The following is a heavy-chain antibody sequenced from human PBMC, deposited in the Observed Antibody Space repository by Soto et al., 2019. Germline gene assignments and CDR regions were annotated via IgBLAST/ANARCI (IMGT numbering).Heavy chain of an antibody. D-gene: IGHD3-9*01. J-gene: IGHJ4*02. CDR3: ARTFDTITYYFDY. V-gene: IGHV3-30-3*01. CDR1: EFSFSSYA. CDR2: ISFNGNSL. Sequence: LRLSCTASEFSFSSYAMHWIRQSPGKGLEWVAVISFNGNSLHYADSVKDRFTISRDNSKSTLYLQMNNMRTEDTAVYYCARTFDTITYYFDYWGQGTLVTVSS.